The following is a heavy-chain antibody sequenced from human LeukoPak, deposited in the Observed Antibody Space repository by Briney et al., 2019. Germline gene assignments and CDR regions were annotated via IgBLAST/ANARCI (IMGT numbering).Heavy chain of an antibody. CDR1: GFTFSSYS. Sequence: GGSLRLSCAASGFTFSSYSMNWVRQAPRKGLEWVSSISSSSSYIYYADSVKGRFTISRDNSKNTLYLQMNSLRAEDTAVYYCAKERVQLWFDYWGQGTLVTVSS. D-gene: IGHD1-1*01. CDR2: ISSSSSYI. V-gene: IGHV3-21*04. CDR3: AKERVQLWFDY. J-gene: IGHJ4*02.